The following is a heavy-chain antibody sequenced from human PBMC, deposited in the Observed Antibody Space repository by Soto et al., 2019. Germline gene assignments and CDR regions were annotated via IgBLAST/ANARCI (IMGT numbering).Heavy chain of an antibody. Sequence: SSETLSLTCTVSGGSISSSSYYWGWIRQPPGKGLEWIGSIYYSGSTYYNPSLKSRVTISVDTSKNQFSLKLSSVTAADTAVYCCARRLGYCSSTSCYRDRIDYWGQGTLVTVSS. CDR2: IYYSGST. D-gene: IGHD2-2*01. J-gene: IGHJ4*02. V-gene: IGHV4-39*01. CDR1: GGSISSSSYY. CDR3: ARRLGYCSSTSCYRDRIDY.